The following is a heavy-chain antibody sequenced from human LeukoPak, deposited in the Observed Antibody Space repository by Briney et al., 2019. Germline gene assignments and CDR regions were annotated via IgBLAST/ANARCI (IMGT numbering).Heavy chain of an antibody. CDR3: AKAGLRYTADWANY. J-gene: IGHJ4*02. D-gene: IGHD5-18*01. CDR1: GFTFDDYA. V-gene: IGHV3-23*01. CDR2: ISGSGGST. Sequence: PGGSLRLSCAASGFTFDDYAMHWVRQAPGKGLEWVSAISGSGGSTYYADSVKGRFTISRDNSKNTLYLQMNSLRAEDTAVYYCAKAGLRYTADWANYWGQGTLVTVSS.